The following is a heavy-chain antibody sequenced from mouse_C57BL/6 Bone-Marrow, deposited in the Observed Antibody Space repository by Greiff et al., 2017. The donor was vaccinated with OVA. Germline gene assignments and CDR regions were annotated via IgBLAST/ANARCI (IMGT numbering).Heavy chain of an antibody. Sequence: VQLQQSGAELARPGASVKLSCKASGYTFTSYGISWVKQRTGQGLEWIGEIYPRSGNTYYNEKFKGKATLTADKSSSTASMELRSLTSEDSAVYFCARGGTVVDYWGQGTTLTVSS. D-gene: IGHD1-1*01. CDR2: IYPRSGNT. CDR1: GYTFTSYG. V-gene: IGHV1-81*01. J-gene: IGHJ2*01. CDR3: ARGGTVVDY.